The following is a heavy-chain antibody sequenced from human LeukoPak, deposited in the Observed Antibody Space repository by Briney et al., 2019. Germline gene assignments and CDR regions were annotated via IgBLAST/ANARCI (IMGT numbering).Heavy chain of an antibody. D-gene: IGHD3-22*01. V-gene: IGHV4-30-4*01. CDR3: AGAETYYYDSGWFDP. CDR2: IYHRGST. Sequence: SGTLSLTCTVSGGSISSGEYHWSWLRQSPGKGLEWIGYIYHRGSTNYNPSLKSRVTISVDTSKNQFSLKLSSVTAADTAVYYCAGAETYYYDSGWFDPWGQGTLVTVSS. J-gene: IGHJ5*02. CDR1: GGSISSGEYH.